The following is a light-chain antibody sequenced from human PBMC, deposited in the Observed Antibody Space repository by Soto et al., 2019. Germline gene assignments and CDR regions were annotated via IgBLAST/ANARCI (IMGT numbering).Light chain of an antibody. Sequence: EVVLTQSPGTLSLPPGESATLSCRASQSVTNNYFAWYQQKPGQAPRLLIFGSSDRATGIPDRFSGSGSGTDFTLTISRLEPEDFAVYFYHQYGSSPPYTFGQGTKLEIK. V-gene: IGKV3-20*01. CDR3: HQYGSSPPYT. CDR1: QSVTNNY. J-gene: IGKJ2*01. CDR2: GSS.